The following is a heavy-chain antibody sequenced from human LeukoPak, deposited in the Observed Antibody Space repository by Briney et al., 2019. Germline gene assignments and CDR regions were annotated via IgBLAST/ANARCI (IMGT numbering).Heavy chain of an antibody. CDR3: ANEPAFDY. D-gene: IGHD1-14*01. V-gene: IGHV3-21*04. J-gene: IGHJ4*02. CDR2: ISSSSSYI. Sequence: PGGSLRLSCAASGFTFSSYSMNWVRQAPGKGLEWVSSISSSSSYIYYADSVKGRFTISRDNSKNTLYLQMNSLRAEDTAVYYCANEPAFDYWGQGTLVTVSS. CDR1: GFTFSSYS.